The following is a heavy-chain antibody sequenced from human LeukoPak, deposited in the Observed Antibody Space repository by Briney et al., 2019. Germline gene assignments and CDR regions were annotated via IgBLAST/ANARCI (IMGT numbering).Heavy chain of an antibody. CDR1: GYSFTTYA. V-gene: IGHV1-18*01. CDR3: AREGFNRKYDY. J-gene: IGHJ4*02. CDR2: ISNYNGNA. Sequence: ASAKVSCKASGYSFTTYAITWVRQAPGQGLEWMGWISNYNGNAIYAQKLQGRVTMTTDTSTSTAYMELRSLRSDDTAVYYCAREGFNRKYDYWGQGTLVTVSS.